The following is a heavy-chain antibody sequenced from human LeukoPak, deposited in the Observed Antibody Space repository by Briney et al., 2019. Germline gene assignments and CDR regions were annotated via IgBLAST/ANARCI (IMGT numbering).Heavy chain of an antibody. D-gene: IGHD3-16*01. Sequence: GSLRLSCAASGFSFSTYGMHWVRQAPGKGLEWVAFIRNDGSSKQYAVSVKGRFTISRDNSKNTLYLQMNSLKSEDTAVYYCARDRGSYLDYWGQGTLVTVSS. V-gene: IGHV3-30*02. CDR3: ARDRGSYLDY. CDR1: GFSFSTYG. CDR2: IRNDGSSK. J-gene: IGHJ4*02.